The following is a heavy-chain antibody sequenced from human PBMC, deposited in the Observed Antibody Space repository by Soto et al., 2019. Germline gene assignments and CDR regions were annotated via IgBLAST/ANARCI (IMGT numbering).Heavy chain of an antibody. V-gene: IGHV3-7*01. CDR1: GFTFSSYW. Sequence: GGSLRLSCAASGFTFSSYWMSWVRQAPGKGLEWVANIKQDGSEKYYVDSVKGRFTISRDNAKNSLYLQMNSLRAEDTAVYYCASLRGDYVDRYFDLWGRGTLVTVSS. D-gene: IGHD4-17*01. J-gene: IGHJ2*01. CDR2: IKQDGSEK. CDR3: ASLRGDYVDRYFDL.